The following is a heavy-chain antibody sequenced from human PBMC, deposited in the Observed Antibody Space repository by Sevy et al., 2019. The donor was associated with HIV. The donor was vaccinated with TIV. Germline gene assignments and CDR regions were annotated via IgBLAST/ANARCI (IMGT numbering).Heavy chain of an antibody. Sequence: ASVKVSCKASGYTFTSYAMHWVRQAPGQRLEWMGWINAGNGNTKYSQKFQGRVTITRDTSASTAYMELSSLRSEDTAVYYCARDAGYYDSSGYYFQRYYYYYMDVWGKGTTVTVSS. V-gene: IGHV1-3*01. CDR2: INAGNGNT. J-gene: IGHJ6*03. CDR1: GYTFTSYA. D-gene: IGHD3-22*01. CDR3: ARDAGYYDSSGYYFQRYYYYYMDV.